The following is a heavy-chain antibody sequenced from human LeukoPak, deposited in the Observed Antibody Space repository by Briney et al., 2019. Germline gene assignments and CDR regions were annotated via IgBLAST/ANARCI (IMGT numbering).Heavy chain of an antibody. D-gene: IGHD1-7*01. V-gene: IGHV3-23*01. Sequence: GGSLRLSCAASGFTFKGYGMTCVRQVPGKGLEWVSSITGAGSSTKYADSVNGRFTISRDNSKNTLSLQMTGLRAEDTAVYYCARKFAVALELDYWGQGTLVTVSS. CDR3: ARKFAVALELDY. CDR2: ITGAGSST. J-gene: IGHJ4*02. CDR1: GFTFKGYG.